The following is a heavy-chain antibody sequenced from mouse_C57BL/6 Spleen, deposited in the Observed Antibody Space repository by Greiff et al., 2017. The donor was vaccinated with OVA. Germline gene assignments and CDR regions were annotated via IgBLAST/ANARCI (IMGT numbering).Heavy chain of an antibody. CDR3: ARVELEGDY. Sequence: QVQLQQSGPELVKPGASVKISCKASGYAFSSSWMNWVKQRPGKGLEWIGRIYPGDGDTKYNGKFKGKATLTADKSSNTAYMQLSSVTSEDSAVYFCARVELEGDYWGQGTSVTVSS. J-gene: IGHJ4*01. V-gene: IGHV1-82*01. CDR1: GYAFSSSW. CDR2: IYPGDGDT.